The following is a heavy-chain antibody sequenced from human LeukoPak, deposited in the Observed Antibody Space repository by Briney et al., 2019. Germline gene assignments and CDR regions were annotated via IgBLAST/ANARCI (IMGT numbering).Heavy chain of an antibody. Sequence: SETLSLTCTVSGGSISSYYWSWIRQPAGRGLEWIGRIYTSGSNNYNPSLKSRVTMSVDTSKNQFSLKLSSVTAADTAVYYCAGERDGSGSYRDWGQGTLVTVSS. D-gene: IGHD3-10*01. V-gene: IGHV4-4*07. CDR3: AGERDGSGSYRD. CDR1: GGSISSYY. CDR2: IYTSGSN. J-gene: IGHJ4*02.